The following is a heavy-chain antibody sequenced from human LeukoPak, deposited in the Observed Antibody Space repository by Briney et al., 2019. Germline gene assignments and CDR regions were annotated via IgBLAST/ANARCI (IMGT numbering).Heavy chain of an antibody. CDR3: ARIAAAFLYDAFDI. J-gene: IGHJ3*02. CDR2: INPNIGGT. CDR1: GYTFTGYY. V-gene: IGHV1-2*02. D-gene: IGHD6-13*01. Sequence: ASVKVSCKASGYTFTGYYMHWVRQAPGQGLEWMGWINPNIGGTNYAQKFQGRVTMTRDTSISTAYMELSRLRSDDTAVYYCARIAAAFLYDAFDIWGQGTMVTVSS.